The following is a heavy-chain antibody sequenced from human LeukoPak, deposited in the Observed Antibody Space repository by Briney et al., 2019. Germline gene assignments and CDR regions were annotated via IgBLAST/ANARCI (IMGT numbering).Heavy chain of an antibody. D-gene: IGHD5-12*01. J-gene: IGHJ4*02. CDR1: GFTFSSYA. CDR3: APWGSGYDY. CDR2: ISGSGGST. Sequence: GGSLRLSCAASGFTFSSYAISWARQAPGNGLDGVSAISGSGGSTYYADSVKGRFTISRDNSKNTLYLQMNSLRAEDTAVYYCAPWGSGYDYWGQGTLVTVSS. V-gene: IGHV3-23*01.